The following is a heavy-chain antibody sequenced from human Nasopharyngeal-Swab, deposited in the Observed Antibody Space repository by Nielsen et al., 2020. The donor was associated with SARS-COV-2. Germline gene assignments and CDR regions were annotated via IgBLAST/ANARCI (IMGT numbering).Heavy chain of an antibody. Sequence: GGSLRLSCTPSEFTLRNHWMHWVRLTPGKGLEWVSAISGSGGSTYYADSVKGRFTISRDNSKNTLYLQMNSLRAEDTAVYYCAKDVRGSGSLGCMDVWGQGTTVTVSS. CDR3: AKDVRGSGSLGCMDV. V-gene: IGHV3-23*01. CDR1: EFTLRNHW. J-gene: IGHJ6*02. D-gene: IGHD3-10*01. CDR2: ISGSGGST.